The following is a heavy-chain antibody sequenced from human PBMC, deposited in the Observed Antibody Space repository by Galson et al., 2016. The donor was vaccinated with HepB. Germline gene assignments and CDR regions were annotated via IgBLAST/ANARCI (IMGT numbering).Heavy chain of an antibody. CDR1: GFSFSNYA. J-gene: IGHJ4*02. V-gene: IGHV3-23*01. Sequence: SLRLSCAASGFSFSNYAMGWVRLAPGKGLEWVSGISDSGGNTYFADSVKGRFTISRDNSRNTLYLQMNSLRVEDTAVYYCAKGTTLQVHFGYFDHWGQGTLVTVSS. CDR2: ISDSGGNT. CDR3: AKGTTLQVHFGYFDH. D-gene: IGHD1/OR15-1a*01.